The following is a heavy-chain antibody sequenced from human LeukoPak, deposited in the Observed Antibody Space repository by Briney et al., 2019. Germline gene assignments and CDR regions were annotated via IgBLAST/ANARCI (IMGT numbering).Heavy chain of an antibody. CDR2: INHSGST. J-gene: IGHJ6*03. V-gene: IGHV4-34*01. D-gene: IGHD6-13*01. CDR1: GGSFSGYY. Sequence: SETLSLTCAVYGGSFSGYYWSWIRQPPGKGLEWIGEINHSGSTNYNPSLKSRVTISVDTSKNQFSLKLSSVTAADTAVYYCAGGSSSWYYYYMDVWGKGTTVTVSS. CDR3: AGGSSSWYYYYMDV.